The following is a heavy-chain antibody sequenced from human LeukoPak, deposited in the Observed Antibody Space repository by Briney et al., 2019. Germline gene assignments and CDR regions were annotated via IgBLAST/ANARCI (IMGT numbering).Heavy chain of an antibody. V-gene: IGHV3-23*01. J-gene: IGHJ4*02. CDR2: ISGSGGST. CDR3: AKDLTAWNYYDSSGYLSGGDPSRGEDY. Sequence: PGGSLRLSCAASGSTFSSYAMSWVRQAPGKGLEWVSAISGSGGSTYYADSVKGRFTISRDNSKNTLYLQMNSLRAEDTAVYYCAKDLTAWNYYDSSGYLSGGDPSRGEDYWGQGTLVTVSS. D-gene: IGHD3-22*01. CDR1: GSTFSSYA.